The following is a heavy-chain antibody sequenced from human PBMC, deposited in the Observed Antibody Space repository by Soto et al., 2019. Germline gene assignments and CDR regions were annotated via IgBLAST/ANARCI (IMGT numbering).Heavy chain of an antibody. CDR2: IYPGDSDT. Sequence: PGESLKNSCKGAGYSFISYWTDWVRKMTGKGLEWTGIIYPGDSDTRYSPSFQGQVTISADKSISTAYLQWSSLKASDTAMYYCASDSGYYTGEVDVWGQGTTVTVSS. D-gene: IGHD3-3*01. CDR1: GYSFISYW. J-gene: IGHJ6*02. V-gene: IGHV5-51*01. CDR3: ASDSGYYTGEVDV.